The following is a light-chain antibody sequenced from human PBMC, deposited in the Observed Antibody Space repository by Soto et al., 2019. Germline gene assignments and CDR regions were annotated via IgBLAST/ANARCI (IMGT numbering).Light chain of an antibody. J-gene: IGLJ1*01. CDR1: SSKIGAGYD. CDR2: GNS. CDR3: RSYNSSLSAYV. V-gene: IGLV1-40*01. Sequence: QSALAQPPSVSGAPGQKVTISRTGSSSKIGAGYDLHWYQQLPGTAPKLLLYGNSNRPSGVPDRFSGSKSGTSASLAITGLQAEDEADYYCRSYNSSLSAYVFGTGTKVTVL.